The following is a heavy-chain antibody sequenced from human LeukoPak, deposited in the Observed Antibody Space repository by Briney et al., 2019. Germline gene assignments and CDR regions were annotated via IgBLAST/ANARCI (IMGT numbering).Heavy chain of an antibody. D-gene: IGHD6-13*01. CDR3: ARDFGGIAAAGPFDY. CDR2: ISGSGGST. V-gene: IGHV3-23*01. Sequence: GGSLRLSCAASGFTFSSYAMSWVRQAPGKGLEWGSAISGSGGSTYYANSVKGRFTISRDNSNNTLYLQMNSLRAEDTAVYYRARDFGGIAAAGPFDYWGQGTLVTVSS. J-gene: IGHJ4*02. CDR1: GFTFSSYA.